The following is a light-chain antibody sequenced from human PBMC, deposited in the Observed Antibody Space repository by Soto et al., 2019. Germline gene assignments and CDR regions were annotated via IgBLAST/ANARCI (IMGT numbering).Light chain of an antibody. V-gene: IGLV3-10*01. CDR3: SSTDNTGLI. J-gene: IGLJ2*01. CDR2: EDS. Sequence: SYELIQPPSVSVSPGQTARITCSGDALPKKYAYWYQQKSGQAPVLVIYEDSKRPSGIPERFSASTSGTMPTLTISGAQVEDEADYYCSSTDNTGLIFGGGTKLTVL. CDR1: ALPKKY.